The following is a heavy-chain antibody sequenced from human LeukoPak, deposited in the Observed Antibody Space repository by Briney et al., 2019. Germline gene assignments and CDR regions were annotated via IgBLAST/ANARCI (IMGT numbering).Heavy chain of an antibody. CDR3: ARDAGVDYDSSGYYYNWFDP. Sequence: ASVKVSCKASGYTFTSYYMHWVRQAPGQGLEWMGIINPSGGSTNYAQKFQGRVTMTRDTSTSTVYMELSSLRSEDTAVYYCARDAGVDYDSSGYYYNWFDPWGQGTLVTVSS. CDR2: INPSGGST. V-gene: IGHV1-46*01. CDR1: GYTFTSYY. D-gene: IGHD3-22*01. J-gene: IGHJ5*02.